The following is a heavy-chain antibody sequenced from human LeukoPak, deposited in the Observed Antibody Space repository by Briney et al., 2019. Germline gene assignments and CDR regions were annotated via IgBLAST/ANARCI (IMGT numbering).Heavy chain of an antibody. J-gene: IGHJ5*02. D-gene: IGHD4-17*01. CDR1: GYTFTSYD. CDR2: MNPNSGNT. CDR3: ARVDFPHGDYSSWFDP. V-gene: IGHV1-8*01. Sequence: GASVKVSCKASGYTFTSYDINWVRQATGQGLEWMGWMNPNSGNTGYAQKFQGRVTMTRNTSISTAYMELSSLRSEDTAVYYCARVDFPHGDYSSWFDPWGQGTLVTVSS.